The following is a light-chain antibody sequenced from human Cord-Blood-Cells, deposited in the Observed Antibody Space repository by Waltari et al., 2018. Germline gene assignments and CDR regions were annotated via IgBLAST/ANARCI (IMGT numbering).Light chain of an antibody. CDR3: QQYRSSLT. J-gene: IGKJ4*01. CDR1: QSVSSSY. V-gene: IGKV3-20*01. Sequence: EIVLPPSPGTLSLSPGERATLSCRASQSVSSSYLAWYQQKPGQAPRLLIYGASSRATGIPDMFSCSGSGTYFTLTISRLEPEDFAVYYCQQYRSSLTFGGGTKVEIK. CDR2: GAS.